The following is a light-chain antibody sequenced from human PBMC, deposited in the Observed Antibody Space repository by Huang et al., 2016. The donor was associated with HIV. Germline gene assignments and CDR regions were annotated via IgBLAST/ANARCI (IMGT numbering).Light chain of an antibody. J-gene: IGKJ2*01. CDR2: DAS. V-gene: IGKV3D-20*01. CDR3: QQYGSSSYT. CDR1: QSIRSRY. Sequence: EIVLTQSPATLSLSPGERATPSCRATQSIRSRYLAWFQQKPGLAPRLLIYDASNRAAGIPDRFIGGGSGTDFTLTISRLEPEDFAVYYCQQYGSSSYTFGQGTKLELK.